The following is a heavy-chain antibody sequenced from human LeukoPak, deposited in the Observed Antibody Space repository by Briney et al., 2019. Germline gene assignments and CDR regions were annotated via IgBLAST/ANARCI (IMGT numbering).Heavy chain of an antibody. J-gene: IGHJ3*02. CDR1: GYSFTTYW. D-gene: IGHD5-24*01. V-gene: IGHV5-51*01. CDR2: IYPGDSDT. CDR3: ARRDGYGAYDI. Sequence: GESLKISCQGSGYSFTTYWIGWVRQMPGKDLEWMGIIYPGDSDTRYSPSFQGQVTISADKSISTAYLQWNSLKASDTAMYYCARRDGYGAYDIWGQGTMVTVSS.